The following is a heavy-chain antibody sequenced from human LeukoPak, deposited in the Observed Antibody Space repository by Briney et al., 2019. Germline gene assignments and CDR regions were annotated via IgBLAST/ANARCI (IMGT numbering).Heavy chain of an antibody. CDR3: ARDAYSSSWYTNWFDP. Sequence: ASVKVSCKASGYTFTGYYMHWVRQAPGQGLEWMGWINPNSGGTNYAQKFQGRVTMTRDTSISTAYMELSRLRSDDTAVYYCARDAYSSSWYTNWFDPWGQGTLVTVSS. J-gene: IGHJ5*02. V-gene: IGHV1-2*02. CDR1: GYTFTGYY. D-gene: IGHD6-13*01. CDR2: INPNSGGT.